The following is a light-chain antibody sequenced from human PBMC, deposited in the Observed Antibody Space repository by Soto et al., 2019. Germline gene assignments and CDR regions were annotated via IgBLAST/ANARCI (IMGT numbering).Light chain of an antibody. V-gene: IGKV3-15*01. CDR3: QQHNDWPMT. Sequence: EIVMTQSPGTLSVSPGERATLSCRASQSVRSNLAWYQQKPGQAPRLLIFGVSTRATGIPARFSGSGSGTEFSLNNSSLQSEDFAVYYCQQHNDWPMTFGGGTQVELK. J-gene: IGKJ4*01. CDR2: GVS. CDR1: QSVRSN.